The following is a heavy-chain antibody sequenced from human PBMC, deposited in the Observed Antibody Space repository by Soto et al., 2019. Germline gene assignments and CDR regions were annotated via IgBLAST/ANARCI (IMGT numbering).Heavy chain of an antibody. CDR2: IHNSGAT. CDR3: AREGAGSYWLDP. Sequence: SETLSLTCTISGGSISSGGYYWSWIRQHPTEGLEWIGYIHNSGATYYNPSLNSRVSISVDTSKTQFSLNVYSVTAADTAVYYCAREGAGSYWLDPWGEGVLVTV. J-gene: IGHJ5*02. V-gene: IGHV4-31*03. CDR1: GGSISSGGYY. D-gene: IGHD3-10*01.